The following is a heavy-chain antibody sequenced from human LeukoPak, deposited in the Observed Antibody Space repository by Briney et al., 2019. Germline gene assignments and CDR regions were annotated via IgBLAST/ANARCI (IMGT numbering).Heavy chain of an antibody. D-gene: IGHD4-11*01. J-gene: IGHJ4*02. V-gene: IGHV4-31*03. CDR3: ARAVDYRNYFDY. Sequence: SQTLSLTCTVSGDSLTRGGCYWSWVRQHSGKGLEWIGFIYHSGTTFYNPSLEGRAAISVDTSQNQFSLKLTSVTAADTAVYYCARAVDYRNYFDYWGQGTLVTVSS. CDR2: IYHSGTT. CDR1: GDSLTRGGCY.